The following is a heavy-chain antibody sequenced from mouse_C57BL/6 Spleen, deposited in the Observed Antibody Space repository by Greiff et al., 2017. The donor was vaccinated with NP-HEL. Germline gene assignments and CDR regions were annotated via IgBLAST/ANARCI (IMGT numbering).Heavy chain of an antibody. J-gene: IGHJ3*01. V-gene: IGHV1-42*01. CDR3: ARKGDRYGRFAY. CDR1: GYSFTGYY. Sequence: EVQLQQSGPELVKPGASVKISCKASGYSFTGYYMNWVKQSPEKSLEWIGEINPSTGGTTYNQKFKAKATLTVDKSSSTAYMQLKSLTSEDSAVYYCARKGDRYGRFAYWGQGTLVTVSA. D-gene: IGHD2-3*01. CDR2: INPSTGGT.